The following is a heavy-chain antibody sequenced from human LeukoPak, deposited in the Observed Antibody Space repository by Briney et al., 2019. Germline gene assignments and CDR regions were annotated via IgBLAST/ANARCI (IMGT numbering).Heavy chain of an antibody. V-gene: IGHV3-23*01. CDR1: GFTFSSYA. Sequence: GGSLRLSCAASGFTFSSYAMSWVRQAPGKGLEWVSGISGSGDNTYYADSVKGRFTISRDNSKNTLYVQVNSLGTEDTAAYYCAKGSYYDSSGSFYFVYWGQGTLVTISS. D-gene: IGHD3-22*01. J-gene: IGHJ4*02. CDR2: ISGSGDNT. CDR3: AKGSYYDSSGSFYFVY.